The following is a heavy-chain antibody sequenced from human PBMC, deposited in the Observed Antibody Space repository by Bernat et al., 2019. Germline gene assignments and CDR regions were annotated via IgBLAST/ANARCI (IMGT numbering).Heavy chain of an antibody. V-gene: IGHV3-30-3*02. J-gene: IGHJ4*02. CDR2: ISYDGSNI. Sequence: QVQLVESGGGVVQPGRSLRLSCAASGFTFSSYAMHWVRQAPGKGLEWVAVISYDGSNIYYADSVKGRFTISRDNSKNTLYLQMNSLRAEDTVVYYCAKSTKYYYDSTKGYWGQGTLVTVSS. CDR3: AKSTKYYYDSTKGY. CDR1: GFTFSSYA. D-gene: IGHD3-22*01.